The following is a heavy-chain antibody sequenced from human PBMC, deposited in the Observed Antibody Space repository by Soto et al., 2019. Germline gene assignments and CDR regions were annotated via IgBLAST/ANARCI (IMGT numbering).Heavy chain of an antibody. J-gene: IGHJ4*02. D-gene: IGHD1-1*01. CDR2: IYHSGST. CDR1: GGSISSGGYS. Sequence: ASETLSLTCAVSGGSISSGGYSWSWIRQPPGKGLEWIGYIYHSGSTYYNPSLKSRVTISVDRSKNQFSLNLRSVTAADTAVYYCARGPSTNAYLDYWGQGTLVTVSS. V-gene: IGHV4-30-2*01. CDR3: ARGPSTNAYLDY.